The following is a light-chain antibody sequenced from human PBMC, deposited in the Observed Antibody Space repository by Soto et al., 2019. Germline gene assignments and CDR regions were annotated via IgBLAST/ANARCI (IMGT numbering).Light chain of an antibody. CDR2: SNN. J-gene: IGLJ2*01. CDR3: AAWDGRNGYVV. V-gene: IGLV1-44*01. CDR1: SSNIGSNA. Sequence: QSVLTQPPSASGTPGQRVTISCSGSSSNIGSNAVNWYQQLPGKAPKVLIHSNNQRPSGVPDRFSGSKSGTSASLAISGLPSEDEADYYCAAWDGRNGYVVVGGGTKLTVL.